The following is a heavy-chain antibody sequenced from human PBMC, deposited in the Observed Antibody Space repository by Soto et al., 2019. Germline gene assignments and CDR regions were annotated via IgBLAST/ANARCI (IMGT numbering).Heavy chain of an antibody. J-gene: IGHJ4*02. Sequence: QVELQESGPGLAKPSQTLSLTCTVSGGSISSGDYYWSWIRQPPGKGLEWIGYIYYSGSTYYNPSLRSRGTISVDTSKNQFSLKLSSVTAADTAVYYCARCASSCSLGFWGQGTLVTVSS. V-gene: IGHV4-30-4*01. CDR1: GGSISSGDYY. CDR3: ARCASSCSLGF. D-gene: IGHD2-15*01. CDR2: IYYSGST.